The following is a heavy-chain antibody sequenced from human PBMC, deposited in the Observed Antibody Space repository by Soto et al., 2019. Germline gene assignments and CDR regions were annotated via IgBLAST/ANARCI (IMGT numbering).Heavy chain of an antibody. CDR3: ASLMFPLAPTTVTTADY. D-gene: IGHD4-4*01. CDR2: IYSGGST. J-gene: IGHJ4*02. CDR1: GFTVSSNY. V-gene: IGHV3-66*01. Sequence: GVSLRLSCAASGFTVSSNYMSWVRQAPGKGLEWVSVIYSGGSTYYADSVKGRFTISRDNSKNTLYLQMNSLRAEDTAVYYCASLMFPLAPTTVTTADYWGQGTLVTVSS.